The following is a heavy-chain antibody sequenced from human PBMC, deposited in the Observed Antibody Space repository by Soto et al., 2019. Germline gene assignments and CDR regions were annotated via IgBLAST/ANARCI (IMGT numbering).Heavy chain of an antibody. Sequence: EEQLVESGGGLVKPGGSLRLSCVASGFIFGDAWMSWVRQAPGKGLQWVGRIKSRGAGGTTDYPTPVKGRFSISRDDSKNTLYLQMNSLKTEDTANYYCTREGGHTAGAFEIWDQGTVVTVSS. V-gene: IGHV3-15*01. D-gene: IGHD1-26*01. J-gene: IGHJ3*02. CDR2: IKSRGAGGTT. CDR3: TREGGHTAGAFEI. CDR1: GFIFGDAW.